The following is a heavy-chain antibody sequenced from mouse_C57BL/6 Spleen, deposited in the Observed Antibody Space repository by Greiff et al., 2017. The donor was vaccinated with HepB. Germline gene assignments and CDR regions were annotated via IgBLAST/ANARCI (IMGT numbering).Heavy chain of an antibody. V-gene: IGHV5-9-1*02. J-gene: IGHJ2*01. CDR3: TRPSISNYVYFDY. Sequence: EVKLMESGEGLVKPGGFLKLSCAASGFTFSSYAMSWVRQTPEKRLEWVAYISSGGDYIYYADTVKGRFTISRDNARNTLYLQMSSLKSEDTAMYYCTRPSISNYVYFDYWGQGTTLTVSS. CDR1: GFTFSSYA. D-gene: IGHD2-5*01. CDR2: ISSGGDYI.